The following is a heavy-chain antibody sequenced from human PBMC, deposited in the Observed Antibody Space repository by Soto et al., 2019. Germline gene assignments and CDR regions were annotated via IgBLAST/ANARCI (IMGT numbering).Heavy chain of an antibody. V-gene: IGHV4-39*01. D-gene: IGHD7-27*01. CDR3: ARPQLGPRPYYYYMDV. CDR2: IYYSGST. J-gene: IGHJ6*03. CDR1: GGSISSISYY. Sequence: SLTCTVSGGSISSISYYWGWIRQPPGKGLEWIGSIYYSGSTYYNPSLKSRVTISVDTSKNQFSLKLSSVTAADTAVYYCARPQLGPRPYYYYMDVWGKGTTVTVSS.